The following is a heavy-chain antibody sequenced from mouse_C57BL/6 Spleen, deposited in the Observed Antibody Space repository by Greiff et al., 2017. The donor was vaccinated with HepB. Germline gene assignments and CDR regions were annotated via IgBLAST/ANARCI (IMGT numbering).Heavy chain of an antibody. CDR2: INPNNGGT. V-gene: IGHV1-26*01. Sequence: EVQLQQSGPELVKPGASVKISCKASGYTFTDYYMNWVKQSHGKSLEWIGDINPNNGGTSYNQKFKGKATLTVDKSSSTAYMELRSLTSEDSAVYYCARPDSSGSYFDYWGQGTTLTVSS. D-gene: IGHD3-2*02. J-gene: IGHJ2*01. CDR3: ARPDSSGSYFDY. CDR1: GYTFTDYY.